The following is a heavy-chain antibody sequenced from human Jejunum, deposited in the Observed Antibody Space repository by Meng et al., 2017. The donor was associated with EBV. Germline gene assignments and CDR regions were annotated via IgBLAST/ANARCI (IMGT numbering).Heavy chain of an antibody. CDR2: IIHSGST. CDR3: ARKAVPGTFARPKFDY. Sequence: QVQLQQWGAGPCKPSETRSPTCAFYGWSFNYYYWTWIRQPPGKGLEWIGEIIHSGSTNYDPSLKSRVTISVDRSKNQFSLKLTSVTAADTAVYYCARKAVPGTFARPKFDYWGQGTLVTVSS. V-gene: IGHV4-34*12. J-gene: IGHJ4*02. CDR1: GWSFNYYY. D-gene: IGHD6-19*01.